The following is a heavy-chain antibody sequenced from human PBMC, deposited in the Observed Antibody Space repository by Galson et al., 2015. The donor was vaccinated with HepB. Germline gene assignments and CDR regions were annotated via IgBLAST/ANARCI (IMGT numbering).Heavy chain of an antibody. CDR3: ARGTGGYGDRIFRY. Sequence: SVKVSCKASGATFNTYAINWVRQAPGQGLEWVGRVTPISNVAHFAQRFLGRITITADKSTDASYMELSSLKSEDTAVYYCARGTGGYGDRIFRYWGQGTLITV. CDR1: GATFNTYA. D-gene: IGHD4-17*01. V-gene: IGHV1-69*04. J-gene: IGHJ4*02. CDR2: VTPISNVA.